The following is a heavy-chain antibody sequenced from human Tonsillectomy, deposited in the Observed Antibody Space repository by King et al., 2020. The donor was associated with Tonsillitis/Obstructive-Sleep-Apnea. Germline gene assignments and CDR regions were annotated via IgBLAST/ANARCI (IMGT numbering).Heavy chain of an antibody. CDR3: VKEGHYDFWSGYFDY. V-gene: IGHV3-64D*06. Sequence: VQLVESGGGLVQPGGSLRLSCSASGFTFSRYAMHWVRQAPGKGLEYVSALRCNGCIIYYAVSVKGRFTISRDNSKNTLYLQMSSLRAEDTAVYYCVKEGHYDFWSGYFDYWGQGTLVTVSS. J-gene: IGHJ4*02. D-gene: IGHD3-3*01. CDR2: LRCNGCII. CDR1: GFTFSRYA.